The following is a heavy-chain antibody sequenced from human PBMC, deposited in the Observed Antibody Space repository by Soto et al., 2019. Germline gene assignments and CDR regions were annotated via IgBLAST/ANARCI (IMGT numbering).Heavy chain of an antibody. D-gene: IGHD3-22*01. CDR1: GFTFSNAW. CDR3: TTPHSSGYWRTR. Sequence: EVQLVESGGGLVKPGGSLRLSCAASGFTFSNAWMSWVRQAPGKGLEWVGRIKSKTDGGTTDYAAPVKGRFTISRDDSKNTLYLQMNSLKTEDTAVYYCTTPHSSGYWRTRWGQGTLVTVSS. V-gene: IGHV3-15*01. CDR2: IKSKTDGGTT. J-gene: IGHJ4*02.